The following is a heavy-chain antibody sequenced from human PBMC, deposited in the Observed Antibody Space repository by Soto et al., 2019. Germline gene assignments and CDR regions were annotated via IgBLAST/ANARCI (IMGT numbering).Heavy chain of an antibody. Sequence: SETLSLTCAVYGGSFSGYYWSWIRQPPGKGLEWIGEINHSGSTNYNPSLKSRVTISVDTSKNQFSLKLSSVTAADTSVYYCAREEERPYYNSGMDVWGQGTTLTVSS. D-gene: IGHD1-1*01. CDR2: INHSGST. CDR1: GGSFSGYY. V-gene: IGHV4-34*01. J-gene: IGHJ6*02. CDR3: AREEERPYYNSGMDV.